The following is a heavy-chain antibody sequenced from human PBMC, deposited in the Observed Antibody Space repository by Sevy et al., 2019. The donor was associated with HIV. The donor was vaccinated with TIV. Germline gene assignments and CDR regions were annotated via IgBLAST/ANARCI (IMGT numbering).Heavy chain of an antibody. CDR3: GKGGGNYGTGINNYGMAV. J-gene: IGHJ6*02. CDR1: GFSFNNFC. CDR2: ISYDGNQK. Sequence: GGSLRLSCAASGFSFNNFCMHWVRQAPGKGLEWVAVISYDGNQKYYAGDSVKGGFCISRDNSKNTLYLEINSLRNEDTAVFYCGKGGGNYGTGINNYGMAVWGQGTTVTVSS. D-gene: IGHD1-1*01. V-gene: IGHV3-30*18.